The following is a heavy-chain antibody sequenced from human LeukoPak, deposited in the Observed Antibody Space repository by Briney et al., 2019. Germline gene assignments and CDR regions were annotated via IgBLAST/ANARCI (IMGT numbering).Heavy chain of an antibody. Sequence: SETLSLTCTVSGGSISSHYWSWIRQPPGKGPEWIGYIYYSGSTNYSPSLKSRVTISVDTSKNQFSLKLSSVTAADTAVYYCARAGGNSSGYYYYGKDAFDIWGQGTMVTVSS. CDR3: ARAGGNSSGYYYYGKDAFDI. D-gene: IGHD3-22*01. V-gene: IGHV4-59*11. J-gene: IGHJ3*02. CDR2: IYYSGST. CDR1: GGSISSHY.